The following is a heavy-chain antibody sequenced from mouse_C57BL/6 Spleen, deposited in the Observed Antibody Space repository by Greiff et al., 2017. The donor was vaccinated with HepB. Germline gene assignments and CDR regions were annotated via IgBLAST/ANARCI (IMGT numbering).Heavy chain of an antibody. CDR3: ARSREYGYDVGYAMDY. CDR2: IYPGSGST. CDR1: GYTFTSYW. D-gene: IGHD2-2*01. Sequence: QVQLQQPGAELVKPGASVKMSCKASGYTFTSYWITWVKQRPGQGLEWIGDIYPGSGSTNYNEKFKSKATLTVDTSSSTAYMQLSSLTSEDSAVYYCARSREYGYDVGYAMDYWGQGTSVTVSS. J-gene: IGHJ4*01. V-gene: IGHV1-55*01.